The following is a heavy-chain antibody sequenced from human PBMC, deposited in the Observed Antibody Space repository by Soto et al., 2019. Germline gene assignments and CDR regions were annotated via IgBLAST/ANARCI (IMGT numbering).Heavy chain of an antibody. CDR2: MNPNSGNT. CDR3: ARRLPRATAAAGTRNWFDP. CDR1: GYTFTSYD. Sequence: ASVKVSCKASGYTFTSYDINWVRQATGQGLEWMGWMNPNSGNTGYAQKFQGRVTMTRNTSISTAYMELSSLRSEDTAVYYCARRLPRATAAAGTRNWFDPWGQGTLVTVSS. J-gene: IGHJ5*02. V-gene: IGHV1-8*01. D-gene: IGHD6-13*01.